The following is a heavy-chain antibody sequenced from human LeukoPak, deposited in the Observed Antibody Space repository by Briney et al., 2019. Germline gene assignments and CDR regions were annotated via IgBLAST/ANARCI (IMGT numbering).Heavy chain of an antibody. J-gene: IGHJ4*02. CDR2: ISSSGSTI. V-gene: IGHV3-11*01. CDR1: GFTFSDYY. CDR3: AKAGRWLQFRYYFDY. D-gene: IGHD5-24*01. Sequence: GGSLRLSCAASGFTFSDYYMSWIRQAPGKGLEWVSYISSSGSTIYYTDSVKGRFTISRDNAKNSLYLQMNSLRAEDTALYYCAKAGRWLQFRYYFDYWGQGTLVTVSS.